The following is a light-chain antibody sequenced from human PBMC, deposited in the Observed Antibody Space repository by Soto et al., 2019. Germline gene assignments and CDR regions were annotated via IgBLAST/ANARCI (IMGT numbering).Light chain of an antibody. J-gene: IGLJ1*01. CDR2: DVS. V-gene: IGLV2-14*01. CDR3: SSYATSSTPLSV. Sequence: QSVLTQPASVSGSPGQSITISCSGTSSDVGGYNYVSWYQQHPGKAPKLMIYDVSNRPSGVSNRFSGSKSGNTGSLTISGLQAEDEADYYCSSYATSSTPLSVFGTGTKVTVL. CDR1: SSDVGGYNY.